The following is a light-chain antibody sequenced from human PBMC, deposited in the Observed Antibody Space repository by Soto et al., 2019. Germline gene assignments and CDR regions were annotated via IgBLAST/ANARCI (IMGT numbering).Light chain of an antibody. CDR1: SSDVGSHNF. CDR2: EVT. Sequence: QSALTQPASVSGSPGQSITISCTGTSSDVGSHNFVSWYQQRPGKAPKLMIFEVTKRPSGVPDRIFASKSDTTASLTVSGLQAEDEADYYCSSFAGTNSFVFGTGTKVTVL. CDR3: SSFAGTNSFV. V-gene: IGLV2-8*01. J-gene: IGLJ1*01.